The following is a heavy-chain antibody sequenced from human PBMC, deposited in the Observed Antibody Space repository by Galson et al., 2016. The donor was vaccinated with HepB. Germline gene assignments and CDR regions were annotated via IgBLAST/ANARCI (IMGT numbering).Heavy chain of an antibody. CDR1: GVSFSGYY. V-gene: IGHV4-34*01. Sequence: SETLSLTCAVYGVSFSGYYWSWIRQPPGKGPEWMGEITHTGGTTHNPSLKSRVAMSLDTSKNHLSLKLNFVTAADTAVYYCARGHPRGRYDYTSGNYNNVVFDVWGQGTLVTVSA. CDR3: ARGHPRGRYDYTSGNYNNVVFDV. CDR2: ITHTGGT. D-gene: IGHD3-10*01. J-gene: IGHJ5*02.